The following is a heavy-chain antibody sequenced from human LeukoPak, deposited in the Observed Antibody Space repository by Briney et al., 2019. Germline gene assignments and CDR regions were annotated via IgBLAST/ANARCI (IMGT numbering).Heavy chain of an antibody. CDR1: GFSFSGYN. D-gene: IGHD3-10*01. CDR2: ISSSGTTV. Sequence: GGSLRLSCAAPGFSFSGYNMNWARQAPGKGLEWVSYISSSGTTVYYADSVKGRFTISRDNAKNSLYLQMNSLRDEDTAVYYCVMVRGVSFDYWGQGTLVTVSS. CDR3: VMVRGVSFDY. J-gene: IGHJ4*02. V-gene: IGHV3-48*02.